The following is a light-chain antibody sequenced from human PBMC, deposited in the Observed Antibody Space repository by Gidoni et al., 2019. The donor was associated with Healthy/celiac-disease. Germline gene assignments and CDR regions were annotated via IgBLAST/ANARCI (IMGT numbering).Light chain of an antibody. Sequence: SYELTQPPSVSVSPGQTAIITCSGDKLGDKYACWYQQKPGQSPVLVIYQDSTRPSGIPERFSGSNSGNTATLTISGTQAMDEADYYCQAWDSSTAGVVFGGGTKLTVL. J-gene: IGLJ2*01. CDR3: QAWDSSTAGVV. CDR2: QDS. V-gene: IGLV3-1*01. CDR1: KLGDKY.